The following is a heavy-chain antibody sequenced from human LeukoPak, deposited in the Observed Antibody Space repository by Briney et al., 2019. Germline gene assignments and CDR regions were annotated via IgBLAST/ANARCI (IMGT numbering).Heavy chain of an antibody. CDR1: GESFSGYY. CDR3: ATFPDYEPIDN. CDR2: INHRGGT. J-gene: IGHJ4*02. D-gene: IGHD3-16*01. Sequence: PSETLSLTCGFSGESFSGYYWSWIRQPPGKGLEWIGDINHRGGTSYNPSLKSRLSISIDTSKNQFSLILDSVTAADTAVYFCATFPDYEPIDNWGQGTLVTVSS. V-gene: IGHV4-34*01.